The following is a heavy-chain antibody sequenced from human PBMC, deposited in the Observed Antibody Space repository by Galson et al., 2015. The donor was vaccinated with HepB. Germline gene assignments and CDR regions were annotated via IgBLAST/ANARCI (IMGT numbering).Heavy chain of an antibody. CDR1: GGSVSSSSHY. Sequence: SETLSLTCSVSGGSVSSSSHYWSWIRQPPGKGLEWITYLHYSGSTNPNPSLKSRVTISVDRSKNQFSLKLTSVTAADTAVYYCARDSYGHFGRFDYWGQGTLVTVSS. V-gene: IGHV4-61*01. D-gene: IGHD4-17*01. CDR3: ARDSYGHFGRFDY. J-gene: IGHJ4*02. CDR2: LHYSGST.